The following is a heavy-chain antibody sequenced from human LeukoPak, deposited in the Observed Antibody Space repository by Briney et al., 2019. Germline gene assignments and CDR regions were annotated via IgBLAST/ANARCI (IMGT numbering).Heavy chain of an antibody. CDR1: GGTFSSYA. D-gene: IGHD2-21*02. CDR3: ARGDFSGLYFDY. Sequence: SVKVSCKASGGTFSSYAISWVRQAPGQGLEWMGGITPIFGTANYAQKFQGRVTITADESTSTAYMELSSLRSEDTAVYYCARGDFSGLYFDYWGQGTLVTVSS. J-gene: IGHJ4*02. V-gene: IGHV1-69*13. CDR2: ITPIFGTA.